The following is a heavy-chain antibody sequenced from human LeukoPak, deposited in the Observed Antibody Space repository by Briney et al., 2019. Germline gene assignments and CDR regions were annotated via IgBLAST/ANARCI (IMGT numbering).Heavy chain of an antibody. CDR1: GGTSSSYA. Sequence: SVKVSCKASGGTSSSYAISWVRQAPGQGLEWMGGIIPIFGTANYAQKFQGRVTITADESTSTAYMELSSLRSEDTAVYYCARDSTTVVTPGWFDPWGQGTLVTVSS. CDR3: ARDSTTVVTPGWFDP. D-gene: IGHD4-23*01. CDR2: IIPIFGTA. V-gene: IGHV1-69*13. J-gene: IGHJ5*02.